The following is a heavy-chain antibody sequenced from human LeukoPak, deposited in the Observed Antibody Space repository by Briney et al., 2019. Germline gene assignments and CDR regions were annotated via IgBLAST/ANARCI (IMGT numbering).Heavy chain of an antibody. CDR3: ARHLKKYYYYGMDV. CDR1: GASISSDY. V-gene: IGHV4-59*08. J-gene: IGHJ6*02. Sequence: PSETLSLTCTVSGASISSDYWSWIRQAPGKGLEWIGDIYYSGATNYNFSLQSRVTISVDTSKNQFSLNLISVTAADTAVYYCARHLKKYYYYGMDVWGQGTRVTVSS. CDR2: IYYSGAT.